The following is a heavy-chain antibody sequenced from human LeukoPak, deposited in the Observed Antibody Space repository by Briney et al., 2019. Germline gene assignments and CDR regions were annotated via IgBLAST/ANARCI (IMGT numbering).Heavy chain of an antibody. D-gene: IGHD4-17*01. Sequence: PSETLSLTCTVSGGSLTNYYWTWTPQPPGKGLEWIGFVYYTGSTNYNPSLKSRVTISLDTSKNQFSLNLSSVTAADTAVFYCARATVTTEGDYFDYWGQGTLVTVSS. CDR2: VYYTGST. J-gene: IGHJ4*02. CDR1: GGSLTNYY. V-gene: IGHV4-59*08. CDR3: ARATVTTEGDYFDY.